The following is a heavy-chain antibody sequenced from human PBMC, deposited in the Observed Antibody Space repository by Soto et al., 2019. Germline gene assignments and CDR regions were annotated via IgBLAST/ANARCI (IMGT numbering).Heavy chain of an antibody. CDR1: GFTFSSYW. D-gene: IGHD4-4*01. V-gene: IGHV3-7*01. CDR2: INQAGSEK. CDR3: VRELQGPLFDY. J-gene: IGHJ4*02. Sequence: GGSLRLSCAASGFTFSSYWMSWVRQAPGKGLEWVAKINQAGSEKYYVDSVKGRFTVSRDNTENSLYLQLNSLRAEDTAVYYCVRELQGPLFDYWGQGTLVTVSS.